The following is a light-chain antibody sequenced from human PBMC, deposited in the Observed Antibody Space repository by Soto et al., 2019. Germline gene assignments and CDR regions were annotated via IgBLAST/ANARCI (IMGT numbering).Light chain of an antibody. CDR2: AAS. CDR3: QQYGSSPVT. Sequence: DVEMTQSPSSLSASVGDRVTISCRASQSISTYLNWYQHKPGRAPKLLIYAASSLLSGVPSRLSGSGSGTDFTLTISRLEPEDFAVYYCQQYGSSPVTFGQGTKVDIK. J-gene: IGKJ1*01. CDR1: QSISTY. V-gene: IGKV1-39*01.